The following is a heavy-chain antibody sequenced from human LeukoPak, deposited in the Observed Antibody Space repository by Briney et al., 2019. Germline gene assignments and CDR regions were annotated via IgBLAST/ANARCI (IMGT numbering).Heavy chain of an antibody. CDR1: GGSISGYY. CDR2: MYTSGST. CDR3: ARRVPAATTAFDY. Sequence: SETLSLTCAVSGGSISGYYWSWIRQPAGKGLEWIGRMYTSGSTNYNPSLKSRVTMSVDTSKNQFSLKLSSVTAADTAVYYCARRVPAATTAFDYWGQEPWSPSPQ. D-gene: IGHD2-21*02. J-gene: IGHJ4*01. V-gene: IGHV4-4*07.